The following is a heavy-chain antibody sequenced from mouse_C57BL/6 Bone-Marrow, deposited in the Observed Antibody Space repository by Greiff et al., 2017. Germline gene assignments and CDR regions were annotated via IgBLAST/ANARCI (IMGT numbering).Heavy chain of an antibody. CDR2: INPYNGGT. V-gene: IGHV1-19*01. Sequence: EVQLQQSGPVLVKPGASVKMSCKASGYTFTDYYMNWVKQSHGKSLEWIGVINPYNGGTSYNQKFKGKATLTVDKSSSTAYMELNSLTSEDSAVYDCALLYDYDGYWYLDGWGTGTTVTVSS. D-gene: IGHD2-4*01. CDR1: GYTFTDYY. J-gene: IGHJ1*03. CDR3: ALLYDYDGYWYLDG.